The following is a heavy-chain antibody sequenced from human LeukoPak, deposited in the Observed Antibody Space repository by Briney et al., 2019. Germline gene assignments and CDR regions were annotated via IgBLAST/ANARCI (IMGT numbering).Heavy chain of an antibody. CDR2: ISAYNGNT. CDR1: GYTFTSYG. CDR3: ARDLGYYGSGSYYY. D-gene: IGHD3-10*01. J-gene: IGHJ4*02. Sequence: VASVNVSCQASGYTFTSYGISWVRQAPGQGLEWMGWISAYNGNTNYAQRLQGRVTMTTDTSTSTAYMALRSLRSDDTAVYYCARDLGYYGSGSYYYWGQGTLVTVSS. V-gene: IGHV1-18*01.